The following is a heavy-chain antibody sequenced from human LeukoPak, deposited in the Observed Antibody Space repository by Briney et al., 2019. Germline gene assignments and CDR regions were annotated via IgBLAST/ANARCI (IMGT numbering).Heavy chain of an antibody. D-gene: IGHD6-19*01. J-gene: IGHJ4*02. V-gene: IGHV4-31*03. Sequence: PSQTLSLTCTVSGDSINSAAYYWSWIRQPPGKGVEWIGYIYYSGSTSYNPSLQSRVTISIDTSKNQFSLKLSSVTAADTAVYYCARLSLVAGSVDYWGQGTLVTVSS. CDR1: GDSINSAAYY. CDR2: IYYSGST. CDR3: ARLSLVAGSVDY.